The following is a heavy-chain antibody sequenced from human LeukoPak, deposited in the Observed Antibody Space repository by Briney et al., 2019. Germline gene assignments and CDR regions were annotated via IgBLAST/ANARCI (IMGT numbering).Heavy chain of an antibody. CDR3: ARDLPEYSSSWYYFDY. J-gene: IGHJ4*02. CDR1: SGSISSYY. Sequence: SETLSLTCTVSSGSISSYYWSWIRQPPGKGLEWIGYIYYSGSTNYNPSLKSRVTISVDTSKNQFSLKLSSVTAADTAVYYCARDLPEYSSSWYYFDYWGQGTLVTVSS. CDR2: IYYSGST. V-gene: IGHV4-59*01. D-gene: IGHD6-13*01.